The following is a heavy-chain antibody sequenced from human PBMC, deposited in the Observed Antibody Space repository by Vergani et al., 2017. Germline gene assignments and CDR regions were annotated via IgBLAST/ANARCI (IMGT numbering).Heavy chain of an antibody. Sequence: VQLQESGPGLVKPSQTLSLTCTVSGGSISSGDYYWSWVRQAPGKGLEWVSAISSSSSYIYYADSVKGRFSISRDNAKNSLYLQMNSLRAEDTAVYYCARVEGRYDFWSGYYPTEYYGMDVWGQGTTVTVSS. CDR1: GGSISSGDYY. CDR3: ARVEGRYDFWSGYYPTEYYGMDV. CDR2: ISSSSSYI. J-gene: IGHJ6*02. D-gene: IGHD3-3*01. V-gene: IGHV3-21*01.